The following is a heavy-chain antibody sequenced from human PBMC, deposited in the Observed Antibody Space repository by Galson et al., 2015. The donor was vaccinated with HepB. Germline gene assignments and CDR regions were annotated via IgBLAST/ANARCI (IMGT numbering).Heavy chain of an antibody. V-gene: IGHV3-33*01. Sequence: SLRLSCAASGFTFSSYGMHWVRQAPGKGLEWVAVIWYDGSNKYYADSVKGRFTISRDNSKNTLYLQMNSLRAEDTAVYYCARDFPAAGTGFDYWGQGTLVTVSS. CDR1: GFTFSSYG. D-gene: IGHD6-13*01. CDR2: IWYDGSNK. J-gene: IGHJ4*02. CDR3: ARDFPAAGTGFDY.